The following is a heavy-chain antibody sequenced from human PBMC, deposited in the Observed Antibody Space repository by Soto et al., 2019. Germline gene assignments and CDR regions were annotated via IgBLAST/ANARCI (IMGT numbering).Heavy chain of an antibody. Sequence: PXGSLRLSCSAAGVTFTDYALSWVRQAPGKGLEWVATISGIGGSTYLADSVKGRLSISRDNSKNTVSLLMNSLRAEDTAVYFCARGSSGYISSWYYFDSWGRGTLVTVSS. J-gene: IGHJ4*02. CDR3: ARGSSGYISSWYYFDS. V-gene: IGHV3-23*01. CDR2: ISGIGGST. D-gene: IGHD6-13*01. CDR1: GVTFTDYA.